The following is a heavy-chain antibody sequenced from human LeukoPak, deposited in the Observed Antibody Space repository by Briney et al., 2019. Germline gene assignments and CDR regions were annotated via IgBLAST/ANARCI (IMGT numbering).Heavy chain of an antibody. CDR1: GFTFSSYA. Sequence: GGSLRLSCAASGFTFSSYAMSWVRQAPGKGLEWVSATSDSGGSTHYADSVKGRFTLSRDNSKNTLYVQMNSLRAEDTAVYYCAKVGGYDILTGYYKYYFDYWGQGTLVTVSS. CDR2: TSDSGGST. V-gene: IGHV3-23*01. J-gene: IGHJ4*02. D-gene: IGHD3-9*01. CDR3: AKVGGYDILTGYYKYYFDY.